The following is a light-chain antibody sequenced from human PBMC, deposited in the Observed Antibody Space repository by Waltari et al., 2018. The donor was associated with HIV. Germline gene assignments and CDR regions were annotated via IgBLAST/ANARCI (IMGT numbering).Light chain of an antibody. CDR3: AAWDDSLNGVV. CDR2: TNN. V-gene: IGLV1-44*01. CDR1: SANIGGHV. Sequence: QSVLTQPPSASGTHGQRVTISCSGSSANIGGHVVNWYQQLPGTAPKLLIYTNNQRPSGVSDRFSGSKSGTSASLAISGLQSEDEADYYCAAWDDSLNGVVFGGGTKLTVL. J-gene: IGLJ2*01.